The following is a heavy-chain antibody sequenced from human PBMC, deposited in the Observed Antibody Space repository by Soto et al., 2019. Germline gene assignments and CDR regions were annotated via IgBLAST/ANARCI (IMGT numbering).Heavy chain of an antibody. V-gene: IGHV3-23*01. CDR1: GFTFSHYG. Sequence: EEQLLESGGDLVRPGGSLRLSCVASGFTFSHYGMGWVRQAPGKGPEWVSVINGRGNTTFYADSVKGRFTMSRDNSKNTVYLEINSLRVEDTAVYSCAKVIVLGASTIEYWGLGTPVTVSS. D-gene: IGHD3-16*01. J-gene: IGHJ4*01. CDR3: AKVIVLGASTIEY. CDR2: INGRGNTT.